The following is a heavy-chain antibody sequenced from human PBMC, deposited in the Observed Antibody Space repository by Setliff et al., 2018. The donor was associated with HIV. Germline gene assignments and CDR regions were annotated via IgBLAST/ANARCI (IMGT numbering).Heavy chain of an antibody. Sequence: SETLSLTCTVSGGSISSGGYHWSWIRQHPGKGLEWIGYIFYSGSTSYNPSLKSRVAISVDTSKNQFSLKLSSVTAADTAVYYCARVSRGRGWFDPWGQGTLVTVSS. CDR3: ARVSRGRGWFDP. CDR2: IFYSGST. J-gene: IGHJ5*02. CDR1: GGSISSGGYH. V-gene: IGHV4-31*03. D-gene: IGHD3-16*01.